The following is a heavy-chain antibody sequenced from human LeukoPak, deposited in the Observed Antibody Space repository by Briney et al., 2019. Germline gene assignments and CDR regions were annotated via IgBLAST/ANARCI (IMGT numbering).Heavy chain of an antibody. CDR3: TRHADLVDTAMVGMTD. D-gene: IGHD5-18*01. J-gene: IGHJ4*02. V-gene: IGHV3-73*01. Sequence: GGSLRLSCAASGFTFSGSAMHWVRQASGKGLEWVGRIRSKANSYATAYAASVKGRFTISRDDSKNTAYLQMNSLKTEDTAVYYCTRHADLVDTAMVGMTDWGQGTLVTVSS. CDR2: IRSKANSYAT. CDR1: GFTFSGSA.